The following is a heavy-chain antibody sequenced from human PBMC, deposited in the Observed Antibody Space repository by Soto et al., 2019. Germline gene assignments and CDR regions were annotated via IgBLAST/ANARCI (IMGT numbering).Heavy chain of an antibody. CDR2: INAGNGNT. Sequence: GASVKVSCKASGYTFTSYAMHWVRQAPGQRLEWMGWINAGNGNTKYSQKFQGRVTITRDTSASTAYMELSSLRSEGTAVYYCARGGSLYWYFDLWGRGTLVTSPQ. J-gene: IGHJ2*01. D-gene: IGHD1-26*01. V-gene: IGHV1-3*01. CDR1: GYTFTSYA. CDR3: ARGGSLYWYFDL.